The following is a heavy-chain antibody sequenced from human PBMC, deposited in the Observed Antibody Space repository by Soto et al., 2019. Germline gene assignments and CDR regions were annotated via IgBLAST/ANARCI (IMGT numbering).Heavy chain of an antibody. CDR3: AKTYYYDSSGYHFDY. J-gene: IGHJ4*02. D-gene: IGHD3-22*01. Sequence: SLRLSCAASVFTFSSYAIICVLPTPVKGLEWVSAISGSGGSTYYADSVKGRFTISRDNSKNTLYLQMNSLRAEDTAVYYCAKTYYYDSSGYHFDYWGQGTLVTVSS. CDR2: ISGSGGST. V-gene: IGHV3-23*01. CDR1: VFTFSSYA.